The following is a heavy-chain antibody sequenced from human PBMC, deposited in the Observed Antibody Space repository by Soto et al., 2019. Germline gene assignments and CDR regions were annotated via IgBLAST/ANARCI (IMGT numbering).Heavy chain of an antibody. CDR2: ITRSSSVI. CDR1: GFIFSDYD. V-gene: IGHV3-48*02. CDR3: VRLYTSGWYFDH. Sequence: ESGGGLVQPGGSLRLSCAAAGFIFSDYDMNWVRQAPGKGLEWVSYITRSSSVIYYADSVKGRFTTSRDNGKNSLYLQMNNLRDEDTAVYYCVRLYTSGWYFDHWGQGTLVTVSS. J-gene: IGHJ4*02. D-gene: IGHD6-19*01.